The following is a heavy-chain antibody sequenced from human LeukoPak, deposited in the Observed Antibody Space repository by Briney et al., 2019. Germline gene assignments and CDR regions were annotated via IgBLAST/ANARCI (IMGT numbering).Heavy chain of an antibody. CDR2: IYTSGST. D-gene: IGHD2-2*01. CDR3: ARVRYQLRRRNYYFDY. CDR1: GGSISSYY. Sequence: SETLSLTCTVSGGSISSYYWSWIRQPAGKGLEWIGRIYTSGSTNYNPSLKSRVTMSVDTSKNQFSLKLSSVTAADTAVYYCARVRYQLRRRNYYFDYWGQGTLVTVSS. V-gene: IGHV4-4*07. J-gene: IGHJ4*02.